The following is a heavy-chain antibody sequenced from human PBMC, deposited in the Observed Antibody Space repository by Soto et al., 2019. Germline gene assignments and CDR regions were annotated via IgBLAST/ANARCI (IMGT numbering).Heavy chain of an antibody. Sequence: GASVKVSCKASGGTFSSYAISWVRQAPGQGLEWMGGIIPIFGTANYAQKFQGRVTITADESTSTAYMELSSLRSEDTAVYYCASRGYSYGARVVSEVFDYWGQGTLVTVSS. CDR2: IIPIFGTA. D-gene: IGHD5-18*01. J-gene: IGHJ4*02. CDR1: GGTFSSYA. V-gene: IGHV1-69*13. CDR3: ASRGYSYGARVVSEVFDY.